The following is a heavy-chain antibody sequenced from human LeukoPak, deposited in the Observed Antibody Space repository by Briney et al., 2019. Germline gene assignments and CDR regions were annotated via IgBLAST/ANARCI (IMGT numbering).Heavy chain of an antibody. CDR3: ARERGEPYYYDSSGPPDY. D-gene: IGHD3-22*01. CDR1: GYTFTGYY. J-gene: IGHJ4*02. Sequence: GASVKVSCKASGYTFTGYYMHWVRQAPGQGLEWMGWINPNSGGTNYAQKFQGRVTMTRDTSISTAYMELSRLRSDDTAVYYCARERGEPYYYDSSGPPDYWGRGTLVTVSS. CDR2: INPNSGGT. V-gene: IGHV1-2*02.